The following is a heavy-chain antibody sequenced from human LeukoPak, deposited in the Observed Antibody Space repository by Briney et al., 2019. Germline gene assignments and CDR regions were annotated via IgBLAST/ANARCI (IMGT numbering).Heavy chain of an antibody. Sequence: ASVKVSCKASGYTFTDYYIHWVRQAPGQGLEWIGWINLNSGHTYYAQNLQDRVTMTGDTSISTAYLELSSLRSDDTAVFYCARSYFDVLTNYYMWLAPWGQGALVTVSS. D-gene: IGHD3-9*01. CDR1: GYTFTDYY. CDR2: INLNSGHT. CDR3: ARSYFDVLTNYYMWLAP. V-gene: IGHV1-2*02. J-gene: IGHJ5*02.